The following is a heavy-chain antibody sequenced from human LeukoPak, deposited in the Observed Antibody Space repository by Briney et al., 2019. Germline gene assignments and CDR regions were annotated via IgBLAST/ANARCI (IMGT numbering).Heavy chain of an antibody. V-gene: IGHV4-59*01. Sequence: PSETLSLTCTVSSGSISGYYWGWIRQPPGGTLEYIGHIYYTGKPDYNPSLKSRVTMSVDTSKNQFSLRLSSVTAADTAMYYCARWDCSSGTCFHLDYWGQGTLVTVSS. J-gene: IGHJ4*02. CDR3: ARWDCSSGTCFHLDY. CDR1: SGSISGYY. CDR2: IYYTGKP. D-gene: IGHD6-19*01.